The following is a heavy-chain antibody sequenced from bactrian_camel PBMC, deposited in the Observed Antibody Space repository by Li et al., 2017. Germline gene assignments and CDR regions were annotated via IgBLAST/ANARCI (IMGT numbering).Heavy chain of an antibody. J-gene: IGHJ6*01. Sequence: HVQLVESGGGSVQAGGSLNLSCTTSGFNTADSPMAWYRQAPGKECELVSMVRGDGTTKYADSVNGRLTISRDNAKNAVYLRMNNLKPEDTAMYYCAANPFWTYGAICSYTRPADFGYWARGPRSPSP. CDR3: AANPFWTYGAICSYTRPADFGY. D-gene: IGHD2*01. CDR2: MVRGDGTT. CDR1: GFNTADSP. V-gene: IGHV3S60*01.